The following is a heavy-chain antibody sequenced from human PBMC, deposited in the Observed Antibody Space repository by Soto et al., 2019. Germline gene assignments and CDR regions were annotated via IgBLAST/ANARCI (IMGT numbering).Heavy chain of an antibody. CDR2: MNPNSGNT. V-gene: IGHV1-8*01. D-gene: IGHD5-18*01. J-gene: IGHJ5*02. CDR1: GYTFTSYD. CDR3: ATGYSYGYGGNWFDP. Sequence: GASVKVSCKASGYTFTSYDINWVRQATGQGLEWMGWMNPNSGNTGYAQKFQGRVTMTRNTSISTAYMELSSLRSEDTAVYYCATGYSYGYGGNWFDPWGQGTLVTVSS.